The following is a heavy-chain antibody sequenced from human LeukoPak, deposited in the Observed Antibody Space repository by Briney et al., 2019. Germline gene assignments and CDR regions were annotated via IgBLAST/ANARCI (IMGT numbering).Heavy chain of an antibody. J-gene: IGHJ3*01. Sequence: GGSLRLSCAASGFTFGNSWVHWVRQAPGKGLVWVSLINADGSTTTYAESVKGRFTIFRSKARKTVSLQMNSLRIEDTAVYYCVVVVEPPDSDGFDVWGQGTMITVSS. CDR2: INADGSTT. D-gene: IGHD2-2*01. CDR1: GFTFGNSW. CDR3: VVVVEPPDSDGFDV. V-gene: IGHV3-74*01.